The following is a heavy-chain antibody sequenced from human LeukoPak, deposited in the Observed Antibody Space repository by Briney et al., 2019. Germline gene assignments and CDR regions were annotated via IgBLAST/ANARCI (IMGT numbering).Heavy chain of an antibody. CDR1: GFTFSSYA. J-gene: IGHJ4*02. CDR2: ISGSGGST. D-gene: IGHD2-8*01. CDR3: ATDRHYVLMVYAPFDY. V-gene: IGHV3-23*01. Sequence: GGSLRLSCAASGFTFSSYAMSWVRQAPGKGLEWVSAISGSGGSTYYADSVKGRFTISRDNSKNTLYLQMNSPRAEDPAVYYCATDRHYVLMVYAPFDYWGQGTLVTVSS.